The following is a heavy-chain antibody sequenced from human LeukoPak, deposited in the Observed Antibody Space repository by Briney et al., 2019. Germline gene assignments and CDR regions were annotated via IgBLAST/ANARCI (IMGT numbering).Heavy chain of an antibody. Sequence: GGSLRLSCAASGFTFDDYAMHWVRQAPGKGLEWVSGISWNSGSIGYADSVKDRFTISRDNAKNSLYLQMDSLRAEDIALYYCAKDQGPASLNAVDIWGQGTMVTVSS. J-gene: IGHJ3*02. D-gene: IGHD6-25*01. CDR2: ISWNSGSI. CDR1: GFTFDDYA. V-gene: IGHV3-9*03. CDR3: AKDQGPASLNAVDI.